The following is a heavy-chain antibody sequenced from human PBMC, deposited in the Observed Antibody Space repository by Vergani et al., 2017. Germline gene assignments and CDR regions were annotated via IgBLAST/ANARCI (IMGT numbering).Heavy chain of an antibody. V-gene: IGHV5-51*01. J-gene: IGHJ4*02. CDR2: INPIDSKI. CDR3: TRHVPCGESATLYFDH. CDR1: ESSFISNE. Sequence: EVMLVQSGAEVKKPGESLKISCKYSESSFISNEIAWVRQMSGKGLQWMGNINPIDSKIAYSPSFQGQAIMSLDKSITTAYLQWRSLKASDTAIYYCTRHVPCGESATLYFDHWGQGTQVTVSS. D-gene: IGHD4-17*01.